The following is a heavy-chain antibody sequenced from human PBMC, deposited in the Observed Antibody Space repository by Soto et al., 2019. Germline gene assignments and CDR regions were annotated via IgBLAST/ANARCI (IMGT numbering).Heavy chain of an antibody. CDR3: ARYFYCYTEYYYRMSF. D-gene: IGHD5-18*01. V-gene: IGHV1-2*04. CDR1: GYTFTGYY. J-gene: IGHJ6*02. CDR2: INPNSGGT. Sequence: GASVKVSCKASGYTFTGYYMHWARQAPGQGLEWMGWINPNSGGTNYAQKFQGWVTMTRDTSISTAYMELSRLRSDDTAVYYCARYFYCYTEYYYRMSFSGQGTTVPVSS.